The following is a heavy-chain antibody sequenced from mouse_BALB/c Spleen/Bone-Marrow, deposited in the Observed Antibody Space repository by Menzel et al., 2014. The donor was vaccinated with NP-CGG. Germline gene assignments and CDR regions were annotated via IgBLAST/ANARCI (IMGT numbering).Heavy chain of an antibody. CDR2: IYPSDSYT. V-gene: IGHV1-69*02. J-gene: IGHJ2*01. CDR3: TRGYDYFDY. CDR1: GYTFTNYW. D-gene: IGHD2-14*01. Sequence: QVQLQQSGAELVRPGASVKLSCKASGYTFTNYWINWVKQRPGQGPEWIGNIYPSDSYTNYNQKFKDKATLTVDKSSSTAYMQLDSPTSEDSAVYYCTRGYDYFDYWGQGTTLTVSS.